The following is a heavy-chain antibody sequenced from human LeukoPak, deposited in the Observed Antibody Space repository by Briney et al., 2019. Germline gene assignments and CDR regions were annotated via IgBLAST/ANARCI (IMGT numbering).Heavy chain of an antibody. V-gene: IGHV3-23*01. CDR1: GFTGSSNY. D-gene: IGHD6-19*01. J-gene: IGHJ3*02. CDR3: AKPGYSSGWYYAFDI. Sequence: GGSLRLSCAASGFTGSSNYMRWVRQAPGKGLEWVSAISGSGGSTYYADSVKGRFTISRDNSKNTLYLQMNSLRAEDTAVSYCAKPGYSSGWYYAFDIWGQGTMVTVSS. CDR2: ISGSGGST.